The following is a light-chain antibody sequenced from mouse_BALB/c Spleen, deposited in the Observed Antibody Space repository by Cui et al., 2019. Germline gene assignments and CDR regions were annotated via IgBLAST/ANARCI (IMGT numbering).Light chain of an antibody. Sequence: DIVLTRSHKFMSTSVVDRACLTCQASQAVSTAVPWYQQKPGQSPKLLIYWASTRHTGVPDRFTGSGSGTDYTLTISSVQAEDLALYYCQQHYSTPWTFGGGTKLEIK. CDR3: QQHYSTPWT. V-gene: IGKV6-25*01. J-gene: IGKJ1*01. CDR2: WAS. CDR1: QAVSTA.